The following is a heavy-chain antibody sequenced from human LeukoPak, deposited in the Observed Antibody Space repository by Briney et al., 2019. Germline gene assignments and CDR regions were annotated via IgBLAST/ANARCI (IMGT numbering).Heavy chain of an antibody. CDR2: ITSSGDTI. D-gene: IGHD3-16*01. V-gene: IGHV3-11*01. CDR3: AREGGTWGEGYF. CDR1: GFTFSDYY. J-gene: IGHJ4*02. Sequence: GGSLRLSCAASGFTFSDYYMSWIRQVPGKGLEWVSYITSSGDTIYYADSVKGRFTISRDIPENSVYLQMNSLRAKETAVYYWAREGGTWGEGYFWGQGTLVTVSS.